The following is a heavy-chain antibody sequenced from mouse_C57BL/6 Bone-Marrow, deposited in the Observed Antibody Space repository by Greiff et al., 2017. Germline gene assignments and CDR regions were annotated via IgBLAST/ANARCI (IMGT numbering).Heavy chain of an antibody. J-gene: IGHJ1*03. CDR3: ARGTTVVRNWYFDV. V-gene: IGHV1-85*01. CDR1: GYTFTSYD. D-gene: IGHD1-1*01. Sequence: VQLQQSGPELVKPGASVKLSCKASGYTFTSYDINWVKQRPGQGLEWIGWIYPRDGSTKYNEKFKGKATLTVDTSSSTAYMERHSLTSEDSAVYFCARGTTVVRNWYFDVWGTGTTVTVSS. CDR2: IYPRDGST.